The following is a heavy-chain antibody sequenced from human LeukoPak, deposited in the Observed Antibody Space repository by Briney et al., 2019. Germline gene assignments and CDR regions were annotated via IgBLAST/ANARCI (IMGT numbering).Heavy chain of an antibody. J-gene: IGHJ5*02. CDR3: ARAEQQLVPFDP. CDR2: INHSGST. D-gene: IGHD6-13*01. Sequence: PSETLSLTCVVYGGSFSGYYWSRIRQPPGKGLEWIGEINHSGSTNYNPSLKSRVTISVDTSKNQFSLKLSSVTAADTAVYYCARAEQQLVPFDPWGQGTLVTVSS. V-gene: IGHV4-34*01. CDR1: GGSFSGYY.